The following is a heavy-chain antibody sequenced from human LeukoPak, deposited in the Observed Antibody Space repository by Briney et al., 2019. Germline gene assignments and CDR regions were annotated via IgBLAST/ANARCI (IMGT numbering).Heavy chain of an antibody. CDR3: AKERARYTNPYYFDY. Sequence: GGSLRLSCAASGFTFSTYAMSWVRQAPGKGLEWVSTISGSGANTYYADSVRGRVTISRDNSKNTLYLHMNSLTAEDTAVYYCAKERARYTNPYYFDYWGQGTLVTVSS. V-gene: IGHV3-23*01. CDR2: ISGSGANT. CDR1: GFTFSTYA. D-gene: IGHD3-16*02. J-gene: IGHJ4*02.